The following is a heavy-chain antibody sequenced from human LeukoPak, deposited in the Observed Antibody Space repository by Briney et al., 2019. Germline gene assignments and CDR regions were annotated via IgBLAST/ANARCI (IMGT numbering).Heavy chain of an antibody. D-gene: IGHD3-16*01. J-gene: IGHJ4*02. CDR2: ICGGGDRT. V-gene: IGHV3-23*01. CDR3: ARHWV. Sequence: PGGTLRLSCAVSGVTFSDFDMSWVRQAPGKGLEWVWGICGGGDRTYYAVSVKGRFTISRDNSKNTLYLQMSSLRAEDAAVYYCARHWVWGQGTLVTVSS. CDR1: GVTFSDFD.